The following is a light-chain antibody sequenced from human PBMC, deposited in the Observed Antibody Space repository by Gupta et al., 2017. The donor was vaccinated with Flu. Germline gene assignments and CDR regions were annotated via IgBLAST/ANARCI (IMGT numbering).Light chain of an antibody. CDR3: QHENNCPKA. CDR2: SAS. J-gene: IGKJ1*01. Sequence: PATLSGSPGERATLSCRASQDMSRDLAWYQQKPGQAPRLLIYSASSRANGVPARFSGSGSGTEFTLTISSRQSEDFAVYYCQHENNCPKAFGQGTKVEIK. V-gene: IGKV3-15*01. CDR1: QDMSRD.